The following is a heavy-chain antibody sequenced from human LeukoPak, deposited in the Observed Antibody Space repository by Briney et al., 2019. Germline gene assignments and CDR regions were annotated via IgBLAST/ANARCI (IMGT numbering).Heavy chain of an antibody. CDR1: GFTFSSNW. CDR3: VRDLGGRSGH. J-gene: IGHJ4*02. Sequence: GGSLRLSCAASGFTFSSNWMHWVRQAPGKGLVWVSRINEDGSTTNYADSVKGRSTIFRDNAKNTLYLQMSSLRAEDTAVYYCVRDLGGRSGHWGQGTLVTVSS. V-gene: IGHV3-74*01. D-gene: IGHD1-26*01. CDR2: INEDGSTT.